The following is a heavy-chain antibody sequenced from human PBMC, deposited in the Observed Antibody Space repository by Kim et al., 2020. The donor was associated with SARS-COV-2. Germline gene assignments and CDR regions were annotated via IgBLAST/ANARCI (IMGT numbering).Heavy chain of an antibody. D-gene: IGHD2-2*01. CDR2: IDPSDSYT. CDR1: GYSFTSYW. J-gene: IGHJ6*02. CDR3: ARHHSYCSSTSCLPSFGMDV. V-gene: IGHV5-10-1*01. Sequence: GESLKISCKGSGYSFTSYWISWVRQMPGKGLEWMGRIDPSDSYTNYSPSFQGHVTISADKSISTAYLQWSSLKASDTAMYYCARHHSYCSSTSCLPSFGMDVWGQGTTVTVSS.